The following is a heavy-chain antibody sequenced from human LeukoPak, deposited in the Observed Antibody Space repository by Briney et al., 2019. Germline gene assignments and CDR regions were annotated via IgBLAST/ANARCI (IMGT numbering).Heavy chain of an antibody. D-gene: IGHD5-12*01. CDR2: IYYSGST. Sequence: SGTLSLTCTVSGGSISSGGYYWSWIRQHPGKGLEWIGYIYYSGSTYYNPSLKSRVTISVDTSKNQFSLKLSSVTAADTAVYYCARGGYNYPPYYFDYWGQGTLVTVSS. J-gene: IGHJ4*02. CDR1: GGSISSGGYY. CDR3: ARGGYNYPPYYFDY. V-gene: IGHV4-31*03.